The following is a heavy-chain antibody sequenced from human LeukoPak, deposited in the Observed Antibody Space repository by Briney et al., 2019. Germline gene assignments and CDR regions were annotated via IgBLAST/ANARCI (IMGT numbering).Heavy chain of an antibody. CDR2: IYSGGNT. D-gene: IGHD6-19*01. Sequence: PGGSLRLSCTVSGFTVSSNSMSWVRQAPGKGLEWVSFIYSGGNTLYSDSVKGRFTISRDNAKNSLYLQMNSLRAEDTAVYYCARDGSYSLLYVWGQGTLVTVSS. CDR1: GFTVSSNS. CDR3: ARDGSYSLLYV. V-gene: IGHV3-53*01. J-gene: IGHJ4*02.